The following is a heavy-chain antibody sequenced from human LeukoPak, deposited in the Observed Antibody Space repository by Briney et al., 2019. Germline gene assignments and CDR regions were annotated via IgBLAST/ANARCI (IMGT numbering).Heavy chain of an antibody. V-gene: IGHV1-8*02. CDR1: GGTFSSYA. CDR3: ARGILEIQLWRSYWYFDL. Sequence: ASVTVSCTASGGTFSSYAINWVRQATGQGLEWMGWMNPNSGNTGYAQKFQGRVTMTRNTSISTAYMELSSLRSEDTAVYYCARGILEIQLWRSYWYFDLWGRGTLVTVSS. CDR2: MNPNSGNT. J-gene: IGHJ2*01. D-gene: IGHD5-18*01.